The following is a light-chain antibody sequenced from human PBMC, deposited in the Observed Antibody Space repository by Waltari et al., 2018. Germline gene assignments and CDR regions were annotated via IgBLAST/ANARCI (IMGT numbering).Light chain of an antibody. Sequence: EIVLTQSPGTLSLSPGERATLSCRASQSVNSSYLAWYPQKPGQAPRLLIYGATSRAAGIPDRFSGSGSGTDFTLTISRLEPEDFAVYYCQQYGSSPQTFGQGTKVEIK. J-gene: IGKJ1*01. CDR3: QQYGSSPQT. CDR1: QSVNSSY. V-gene: IGKV3-20*01. CDR2: GAT.